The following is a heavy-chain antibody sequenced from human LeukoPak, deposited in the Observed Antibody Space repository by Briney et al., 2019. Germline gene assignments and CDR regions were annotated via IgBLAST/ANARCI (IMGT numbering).Heavy chain of an antibody. J-gene: IGHJ6*03. V-gene: IGHV3-66*02. CDR1: GFTFDDYG. Sequence: GGSLRLSCAASGFTFDDYGMSWVRQAPGKGLEWVSVIYSGGTTYYADSVKGRFTISRDNSKNTLYLQMNSLRAEDTAVYYCAKDLLRFLAGPYYYYMDVWGKGTTVTVSS. D-gene: IGHD3-3*01. CDR2: IYSGGTT. CDR3: AKDLLRFLAGPYYYYMDV.